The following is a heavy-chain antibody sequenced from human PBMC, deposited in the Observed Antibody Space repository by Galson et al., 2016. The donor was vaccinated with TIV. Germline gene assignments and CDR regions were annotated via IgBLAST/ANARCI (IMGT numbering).Heavy chain of an antibody. J-gene: IGHJ6*02. Sequence: SLRLSCAASEFTFSAYAMHWVRQAPGKGPEWVAIISYDASNKYYADSVKGRFTISRDNSKYTLHLQMNSLRAEDTAVYYCAREGGTYFDSYYYGMVVWGQGTTVTVSS. V-gene: IGHV3-30*07. D-gene: IGHD1-26*01. CDR2: ISYDASNK. CDR3: AREGGTYFDSYYYGMVV. CDR1: EFTFSAYA.